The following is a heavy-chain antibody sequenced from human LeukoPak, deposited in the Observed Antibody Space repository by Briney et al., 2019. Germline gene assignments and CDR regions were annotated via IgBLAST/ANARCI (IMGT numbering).Heavy chain of an antibody. CDR1: GFTFSDYE. J-gene: IGHJ3*02. V-gene: IGHV3-21*01. CDR3: VSYGSGSYYKLASGAFDI. Sequence: GGSLRLSCAASGFTFSDYEMNWVRQAPGKGLEWVSSISSSSSYIYYADSVKGRFTISRDNAKNSLYLQMNSLRAEDTAVYYCVSYGSGSYYKLASGAFDIWGQGTMVTVSS. CDR2: ISSSSSYI. D-gene: IGHD3-10*01.